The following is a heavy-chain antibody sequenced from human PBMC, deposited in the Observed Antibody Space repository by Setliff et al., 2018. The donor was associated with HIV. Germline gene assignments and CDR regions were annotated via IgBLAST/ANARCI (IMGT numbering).Heavy chain of an antibody. V-gene: IGHV4-4*07. CDR1: GGSITASF. J-gene: IGHJ4*02. Sequence: KTSETLSLTCTVSGGSITASFWSWIRQPAGKGLEWIGRIYGTGSTTYNPSLESRVTMSVDRSNNQFSLELTSVTAADTAVYYCAKIDPGKYWSSDYWGPGTLVTVSS. CDR3: AKIDPGKYWSSDY. D-gene: IGHD2-8*02. CDR2: IYGTGST.